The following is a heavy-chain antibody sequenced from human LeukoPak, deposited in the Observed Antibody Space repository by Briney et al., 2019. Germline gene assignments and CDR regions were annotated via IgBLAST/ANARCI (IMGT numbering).Heavy chain of an antibody. V-gene: IGHV3-15*01. D-gene: IGHD6-19*01. CDR2: IKSNIDGGTT. CDR3: TSGYSSGWYFIDY. CDR1: GFIFSDAW. J-gene: IGHJ4*02. Sequence: KAGGSLRLSCAASGFIFSDAWMSWVRQAPGKGLEWVGRIKSNIDGGTTDYAAPVKGRFTISGDDSKNTLYLQMNSLKTEDTAMYYCTSGYSSGWYFIDYWGQGTLVTVSS.